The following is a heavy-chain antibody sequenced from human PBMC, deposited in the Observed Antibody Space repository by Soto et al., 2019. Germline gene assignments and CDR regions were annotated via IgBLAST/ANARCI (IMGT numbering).Heavy chain of an antibody. CDR2: INDSGST. CDR3: ARGLIVGFGELSRRRGYYYYMDI. D-gene: IGHD3-10*01. Sequence: QVQLQQWGAGMLKPSETLSLTCAVYGGSFSGYYWSWIRQTPGKGLEWIGEINDSGSTNHNPSLKSRVTIMVEAPRHQLSLKLSSATAADTAVYFCARGLIVGFGELSRRRGYYYYMDIWGKGTTVTVSS. V-gene: IGHV4-34*01. CDR1: GGSFSGYY. J-gene: IGHJ6*03.